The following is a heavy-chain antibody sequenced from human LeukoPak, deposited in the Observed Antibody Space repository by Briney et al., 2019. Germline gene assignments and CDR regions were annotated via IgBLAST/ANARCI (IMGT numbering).Heavy chain of an antibody. CDR3: AREALYGGNPEYFQH. J-gene: IGHJ1*01. D-gene: IGHD4-23*01. CDR2: IIPIFGTA. V-gene: IGHV1-69*05. Sequence: SVKVSCKASGGTFSSYAISWVRQAPGQGLEWMGGIIPIFGTANYAQKFQGRVTITTDESTSTAYMELSSLRSEDTAVYYCAREALYGGNPEYFQHWGQGTLVTVSS. CDR1: GGTFSSYA.